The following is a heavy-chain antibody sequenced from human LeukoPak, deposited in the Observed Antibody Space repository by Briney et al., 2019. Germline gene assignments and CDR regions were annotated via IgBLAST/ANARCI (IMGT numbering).Heavy chain of an antibody. Sequence: GGSLRLSCAASAFSVSSNHMSWVRQAPGKGLEWVSVIYSGGSTYYADSVKGRFTISRDKSKNTVYLQMNSLSAEDTAFYYCARVASTSPYFYGMDVWGQGTTVTVSS. J-gene: IGHJ6*02. CDR1: AFSVSSNH. V-gene: IGHV3-53*01. CDR3: ARVASTSPYFYGMDV. CDR2: IYSGGST.